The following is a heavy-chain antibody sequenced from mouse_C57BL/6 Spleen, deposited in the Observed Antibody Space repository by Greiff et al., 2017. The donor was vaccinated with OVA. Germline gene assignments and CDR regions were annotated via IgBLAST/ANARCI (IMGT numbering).Heavy chain of an antibody. CDR2: IYPGSGST. CDR1: GYTFTSYW. Sequence: QVQLQQPGAELVKPGASVKMSCKASGYTFTSYWITWVKQRPGQGLAWIGDIYPGSGSTNYNEKFKSKATLTVDTSSSTAYMQLSSLTSEDSAVYYCARVDYGSSLYAMDYWGQGTSVTVSS. J-gene: IGHJ4*01. CDR3: ARVDYGSSLYAMDY. V-gene: IGHV1-55*01. D-gene: IGHD1-1*01.